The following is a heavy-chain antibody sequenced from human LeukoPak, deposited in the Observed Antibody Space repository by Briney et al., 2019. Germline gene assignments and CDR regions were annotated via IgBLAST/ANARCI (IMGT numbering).Heavy chain of an antibody. CDR1: GFTFSSYW. CDR3: ARESGYYTNWFDP. D-gene: IGHD3-22*01. Sequence: QTGGSLRLSCAASGFTFSSYWMSWVRQAPGKGPEWVSNIKRDASEKYYVDSVKGRFTISRDNAKNSLYLQMNSLRAEDTAVYYCARESGYYTNWFDPWGQGTLVTVSS. CDR2: IKRDASEK. V-gene: IGHV3-7*01. J-gene: IGHJ5*02.